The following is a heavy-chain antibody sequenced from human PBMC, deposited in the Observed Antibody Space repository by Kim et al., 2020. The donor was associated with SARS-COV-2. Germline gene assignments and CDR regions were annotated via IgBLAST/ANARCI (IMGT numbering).Heavy chain of an antibody. J-gene: IGHJ4*02. V-gene: IGHV4-39*07. CDR3: ASTISTVTTGYFDY. D-gene: IGHD4-4*01. Sequence: NPSLKSRVTISVDTAKNQFSLKLSSVTAADTAVYDCASTISTVTTGYFDYWGQGTLVTVSS.